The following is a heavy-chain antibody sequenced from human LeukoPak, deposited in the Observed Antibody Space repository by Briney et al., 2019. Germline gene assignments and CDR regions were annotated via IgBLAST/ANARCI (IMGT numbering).Heavy chain of an antibody. V-gene: IGHV3-53*01. D-gene: IGHD6-13*01. CDR3: ARGWDSSSWSFDY. Sequence: GGSLRLSCAASGFTVSSNYMSWVRQAPGKGLEWVSFIYSGGSTYYTDSVKGRFTISRDNSKNTLYLQMNSLRAEDTAVYYCARGWDSSSWSFDYWGQGTLVTVSP. J-gene: IGHJ4*02. CDR2: IYSGGST. CDR1: GFTVSSNY.